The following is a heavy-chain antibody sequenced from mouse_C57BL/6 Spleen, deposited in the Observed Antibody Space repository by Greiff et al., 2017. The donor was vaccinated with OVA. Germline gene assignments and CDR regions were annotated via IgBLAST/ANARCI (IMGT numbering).Heavy chain of an antibody. CDR2: INPSSGYT. D-gene: IGHD1-1*01. J-gene: IGHJ4*01. Sequence: LVESGAELARPGASVKMSCKASGYTFTSYTMHWVKQRPGQGLEWIGYINPSSGYTKYNQKFKDKATLTADKSSSTAYMQLSSLTSEDSAVYYCARSRTTVDYYAMDYWGQGTSVTVSS. CDR3: ARSRTTVDYYAMDY. V-gene: IGHV1-4*01. CDR1: GYTFTSYT.